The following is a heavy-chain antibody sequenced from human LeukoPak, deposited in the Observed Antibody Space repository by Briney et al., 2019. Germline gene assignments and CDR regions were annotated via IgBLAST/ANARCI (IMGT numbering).Heavy chain of an antibody. D-gene: IGHD4-11*01. CDR2: IYYSGST. V-gene: IGHV4-31*03. Sequence: SQTLSLTCTVSGGSISSGGYYWSWIRQHPGKGLEWVGYIYYSGSTYYNPSLKSRVAISVDMSKNQFSLKLSSVTAADTAVYYCARDARYSNYYYYYGMDVWGQGTTVTVSS. J-gene: IGHJ6*02. CDR3: ARDARYSNYYYYYGMDV. CDR1: GGSISSGGYY.